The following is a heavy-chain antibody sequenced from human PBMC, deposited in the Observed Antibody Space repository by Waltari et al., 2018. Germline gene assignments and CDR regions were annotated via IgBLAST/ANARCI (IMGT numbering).Heavy chain of an antibody. J-gene: IGHJ3*02. CDR1: GYTFIDFN. CDR2: MNPFTGDA. D-gene: IGHD2-8*02. Sequence: VQLEQSGAQVKRPGASVRVSCEVSGYTFIDFNIDWLRQATGRGPEWMGSMNPFTGDALFAETFQGRLTLTANASVNTAYLNLGGLRSEDTAIYYCARLRLDSGTDSGTFDIWGQGTLVSVSS. V-gene: IGHV1-8*03. CDR3: ARLRLDSGTDSGTFDI.